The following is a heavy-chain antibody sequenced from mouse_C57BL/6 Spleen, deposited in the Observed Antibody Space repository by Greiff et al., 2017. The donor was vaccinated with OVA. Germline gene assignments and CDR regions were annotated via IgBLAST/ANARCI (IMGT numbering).Heavy chain of an antibody. J-gene: IGHJ1*03. CDR2: IYPGSGST. CDR3: ARPYYGSSYWYFDV. Sequence: QVQLQQPGAELVKPGASVKMSCKASGYTFTSYWITWVKQRPGQGLEWIGDIYPGSGSTNYNEKFKSKATLTVDTSPSTAYMQLSSLTSEDSAVYYCARPYYGSSYWYFDVWGTGTTVTVSS. CDR1: GYTFTSYW. V-gene: IGHV1-55*01. D-gene: IGHD1-1*01.